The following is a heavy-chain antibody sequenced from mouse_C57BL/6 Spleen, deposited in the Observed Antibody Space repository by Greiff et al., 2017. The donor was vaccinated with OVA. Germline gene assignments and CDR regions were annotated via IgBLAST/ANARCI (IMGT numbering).Heavy chain of an antibody. D-gene: IGHD1-1*01. CDR2: ISYSGST. Sequence: EVQLVESGPGLAKPSQTLSLTCSVPGYSITSDYWNWIRKFPGNKLEYMGYISYSGSTYYNPSLKRRISITRDTSKNQYYLQLNSVTTEDTATYYCARRGIYYYGSSPYYAMDYWGQGTSVTVSS. J-gene: IGHJ4*01. CDR3: ARRGIYYYGSSPYYAMDY. V-gene: IGHV3-8*01. CDR1: GYSITSDY.